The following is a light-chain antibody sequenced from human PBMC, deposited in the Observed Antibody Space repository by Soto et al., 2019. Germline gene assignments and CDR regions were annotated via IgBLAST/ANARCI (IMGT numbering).Light chain of an antibody. V-gene: IGLV2-8*01. CDR3: SSYGGSNNFV. CDR1: SSDVGGYYF. J-gene: IGLJ1*01. Sequence: QSALTQPPSASGSPGQSVTISCTGTSSDVGGYYFVSWYQHFPGKAPKLIIYEVTKRPSGVPDRFSGSKSGNTASLTVSGLQTDDEADYYCSSYGGSNNFVFGTGTKVTVL. CDR2: EVT.